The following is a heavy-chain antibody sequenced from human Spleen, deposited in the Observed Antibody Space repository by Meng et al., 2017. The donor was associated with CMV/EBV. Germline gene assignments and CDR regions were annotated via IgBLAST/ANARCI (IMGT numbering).Heavy chain of an antibody. V-gene: IGHV3-21*01. Sequence: GGSLRLSCAASGFTFNTYNMIWVRQAPGKGLEWVSSISGTGSYIYYADSVKGRFTISRDNAKNSLYLQMNSLRAEDTAVYYCAREYPHLRGPDYWGQGTLVTVSS. J-gene: IGHJ4*02. D-gene: IGHD3-3*01. CDR2: ISGTGSYI. CDR3: AREYPHLRGPDY. CDR1: GFTFNTYN.